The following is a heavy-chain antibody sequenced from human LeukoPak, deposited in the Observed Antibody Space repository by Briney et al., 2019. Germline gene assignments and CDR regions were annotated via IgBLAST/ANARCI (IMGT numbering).Heavy chain of an antibody. D-gene: IGHD3-10*01. CDR3: ASSASSVGHYYYYYGMDV. CDR1: GGSFSGYY. Sequence: SETLSLTCAVYGGSFSGYYWSWIRQPPGKGLEWIGEINHSGSTNYNPSLKSRVTISVDTSKNQFSLKLSSVTAADTAVYYCASSASSVGHYYYYYGMDVWGQGTTVTVSS. CDR2: INHSGST. V-gene: IGHV4-34*01. J-gene: IGHJ6*02.